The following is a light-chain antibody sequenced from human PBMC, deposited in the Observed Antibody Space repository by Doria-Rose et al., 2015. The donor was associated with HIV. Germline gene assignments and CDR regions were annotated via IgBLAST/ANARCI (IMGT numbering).Light chain of an antibody. V-gene: IGKV3-20*01. CDR1: QSFSSTY. CDR3: HQYGTSWT. Sequence: TQPPGTLSLSPGERATLSCRASQSFSSTYLAWYQQKPGQASSLLIYAGATRATGIPDRFSASGSGTDFTLTINRLEPEDFALYYCHQYGTSWTFGQGTKVEI. CDR2: AGA. J-gene: IGKJ1*01.